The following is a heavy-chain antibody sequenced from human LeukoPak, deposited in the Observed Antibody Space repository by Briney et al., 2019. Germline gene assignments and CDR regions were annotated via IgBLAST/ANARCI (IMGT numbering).Heavy chain of an antibody. Sequence: SETLSLTCTVSGGSISSGSYYWSWIRQPAGKGLEWIGRIYTSGSTNYNPSLKSRVTISVDTSKNQFSLKLSSVTAADTAVYYCARGPNDYYYYYYMDVWGKGTTVTISS. CDR1: GGSISSGSYY. J-gene: IGHJ6*03. CDR3: ARGPNDYYYYYYMDV. D-gene: IGHD1-1*01. CDR2: IYTSGST. V-gene: IGHV4-61*02.